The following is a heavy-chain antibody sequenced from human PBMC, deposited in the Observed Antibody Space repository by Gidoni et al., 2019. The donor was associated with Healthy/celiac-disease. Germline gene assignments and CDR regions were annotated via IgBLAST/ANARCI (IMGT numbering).Heavy chain of an antibody. Sequence: QVQLVESGGGVVQPGRSLRLSCAASGFTFSSYGMHWVRQAPGKGLEWVAVIWYDGSNKYYADSVKGRFTISRDNSKNTLYLQMNSLRAEDTAVYYCAGPSGSYRVFAFDIWGQGTMVTVSS. CDR3: AGPSGSYRVFAFDI. V-gene: IGHV3-33*01. CDR2: IWYDGSNK. J-gene: IGHJ3*02. CDR1: GFTFSSYG. D-gene: IGHD1-26*01.